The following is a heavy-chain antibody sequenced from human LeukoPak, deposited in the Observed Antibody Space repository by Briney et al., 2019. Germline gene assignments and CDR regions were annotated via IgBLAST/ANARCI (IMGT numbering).Heavy chain of an antibody. Sequence: GGSLRLSCAASGFAFSSDWMHWVRQAPGKGLEWVSVVSGSGGSTNYADSVKGRFTISRDNSKNTLYLQMNSLRAEDAAIYYCAKAIRDGYSNFDYWGQGTLVTVSS. CDR1: GFAFSSDW. V-gene: IGHV3-23*01. D-gene: IGHD5-24*01. CDR3: AKAIRDGYSNFDY. CDR2: VSGSGGST. J-gene: IGHJ4*02.